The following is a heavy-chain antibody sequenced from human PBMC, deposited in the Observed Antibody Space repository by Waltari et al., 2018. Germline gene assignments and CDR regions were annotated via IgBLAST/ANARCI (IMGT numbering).Heavy chain of an antibody. CDR1: GYTFTGYY. Sequence: QVQLVQSGAEVKKPGASVKVSCKASGYTFTGYYMPRVRQAPGQGLEWMGRINPNSGGTNYAQKFQGRVTMTRDTSISTAYMELSRLRSDDTAVYYCAVSQQLEEEYFQHWGQGTLVTVSS. D-gene: IGHD6-13*01. V-gene: IGHV1-2*06. CDR2: INPNSGGT. CDR3: AVSQQLEEEYFQH. J-gene: IGHJ1*01.